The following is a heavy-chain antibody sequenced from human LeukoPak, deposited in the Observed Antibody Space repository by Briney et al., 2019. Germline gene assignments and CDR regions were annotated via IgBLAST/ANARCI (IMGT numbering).Heavy chain of an antibody. D-gene: IGHD3-10*01. CDR2: IYNSGST. Sequence: SETLSLTCTVSGGSISSDGYYWSWIRQHPGKGLEWIGYIYNSGSTYYNPSLTSRVTISVDTSKKQFSLKLSSVTAADTAVYCCASSGSYSHFRYWGQGTLVTVSS. V-gene: IGHV4-31*03. CDR3: ASSGSYSHFRY. J-gene: IGHJ4*02. CDR1: GGSISSDGYY.